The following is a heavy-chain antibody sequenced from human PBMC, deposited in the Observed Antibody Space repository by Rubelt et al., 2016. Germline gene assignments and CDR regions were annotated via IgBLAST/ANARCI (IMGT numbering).Heavy chain of an antibody. CDR2: ISAYNGNT. V-gene: IGHV1-18*01. J-gene: IGHJ5*02. CDR3: ARDKEWLATRGFQNWFDP. Sequence: QVQLVQSGAEVKKPGASVKVSCKASGYTFTSYGISWVRQAPGQGLEWMGWISAYNGNTNYAQKLQGRVTRTTDTATGTGYMGLRSLRSDDTAVYYCARDKEWLATRGFQNWFDPWGQGTLVTVSS. D-gene: IGHD6-19*01. CDR1: GYTFTSYG.